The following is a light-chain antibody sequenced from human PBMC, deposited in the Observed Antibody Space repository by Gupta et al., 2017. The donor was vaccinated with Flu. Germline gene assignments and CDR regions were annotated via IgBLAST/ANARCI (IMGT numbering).Light chain of an antibody. CDR3: VLYMGSGIWV. J-gene: IGLJ3*02. CDR1: SGSVSTSYY. CDR2: STN. Sequence: QTVVTQETSFSVSPGGTVTLTCGLSSGSVSTSYYPSWYQQTPGQALRTLIYSTNTRSSGVPDRFSGSILGNKAALTITGAQADDESDYYCVLYMGSGIWVFGGGTKLTVL. V-gene: IGLV8-61*01.